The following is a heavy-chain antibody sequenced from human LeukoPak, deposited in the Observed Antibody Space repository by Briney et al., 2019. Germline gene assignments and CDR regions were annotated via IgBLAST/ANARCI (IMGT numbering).Heavy chain of an antibody. CDR1: GFIFSTYE. Sequence: RGSLRLSCAASGFIFSTYEMHWVCQAPRKGLEWVSYISTSGSTIYYADSVKGRFTFSRDNARNSLFLQMNRLRAEETAVYYCARDGPAYSFEYWGQGTLVTVSS. CDR2: ISTSGSTI. D-gene: IGHD2-21*01. CDR3: ARDGPAYSFEY. V-gene: IGHV3-48*03. J-gene: IGHJ4*02.